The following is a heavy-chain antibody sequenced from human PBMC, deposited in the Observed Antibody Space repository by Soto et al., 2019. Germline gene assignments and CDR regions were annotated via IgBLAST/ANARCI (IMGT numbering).Heavy chain of an antibody. CDR3: ARVVRGVRYFDY. D-gene: IGHD3-10*01. J-gene: IGHJ4*02. CDR1: GGSISSSNW. V-gene: IGHV4-4*02. CDR2: IYHSGST. Sequence: SETLSLTCAASGGSISSSNWWSWVRQPPGKGLEWIGEIYHSGSTNYNPSLKSRVTISVDKSKNQFSLKLSSVTAADTAVYYCARVVRGVRYFDYWGQGTLVTVSS.